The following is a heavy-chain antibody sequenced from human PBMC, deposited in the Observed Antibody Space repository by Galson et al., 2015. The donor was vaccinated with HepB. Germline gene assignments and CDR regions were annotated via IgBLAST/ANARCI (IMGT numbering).Heavy chain of an antibody. CDR3: ARGAHYYDSSDLSDI. V-gene: IGHV3-74*01. CDR1: GSTFSSYW. CDR2: INSDGSST. D-gene: IGHD3-22*01. Sequence: SLRLSCAASGSTFSSYWMHWVRQAPGKGLVWVSRINSDGSSTSYADSVKGRFTISRDNAKNTLYLQMNSLRAEDTAVYYCARGAHYYDSSDLSDIWGQGTMVTVSS. J-gene: IGHJ3*02.